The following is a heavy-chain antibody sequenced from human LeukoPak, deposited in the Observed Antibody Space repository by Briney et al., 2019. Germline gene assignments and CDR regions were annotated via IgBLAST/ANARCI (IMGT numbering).Heavy chain of an antibody. Sequence: GRSLRLSCAASGFTFSSYAMHWVRQAPGKGLEWVAVISYDGSNKYYADSVKGRFTISRDNSKNTLYLQMNSLRAEDTAVYYCARDKWELLVSAFDIWGQGTMVTVSS. V-gene: IGHV3-30-3*01. J-gene: IGHJ3*02. CDR1: GFTFSSYA. CDR3: ARDKWELLVSAFDI. CDR2: ISYDGSNK. D-gene: IGHD1-26*01.